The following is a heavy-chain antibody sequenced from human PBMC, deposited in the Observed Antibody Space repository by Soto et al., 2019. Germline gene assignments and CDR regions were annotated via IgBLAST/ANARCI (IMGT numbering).Heavy chain of an antibody. D-gene: IGHD2-8*01. J-gene: IGHJ2*01. CDR2: LSASGRT. CDR1: GDSIGNFY. Sequence: KTSETLSLTCAISGDSIGNFYWSWIRQPAGKGLESLGRLSASGRTNYSPSLQSRVTMSLDRSKNRFSLRLTSVSAADTAVYFCARGMGRYFDIWGRGTLVTVSS. CDR3: ARGMGRYFDI. V-gene: IGHV4-4*07.